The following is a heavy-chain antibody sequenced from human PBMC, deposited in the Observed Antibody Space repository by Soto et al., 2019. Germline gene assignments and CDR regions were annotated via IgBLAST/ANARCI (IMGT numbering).Heavy chain of an antibody. CDR1: AFSLSGLR. V-gene: IGHV3-48*01. CDR2: IDNYGETI. J-gene: IGHJ4*02. Sequence: GGSMRLSCVVSAFSLSGLRMDWVRQAPGKGLECISFIDNYGETIKYADSVMGRLSVSRDKAKNALYLQMNGLRVAETCIYFSVQGGWLHWGQGTLGT. D-gene: IGHD3-10*01. CDR3: VQGGWLH.